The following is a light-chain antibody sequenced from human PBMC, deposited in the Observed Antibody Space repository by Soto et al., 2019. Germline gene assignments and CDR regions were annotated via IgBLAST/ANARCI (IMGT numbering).Light chain of an antibody. CDR2: DAS. Sequence: EIVLTQSPATLSLSPGERATLSCRASQSVRSYLAWYKKKPGQAPRLLIYDASSRATGIQARFSGSGSGTEFTLTIRSLEPEDFAVYYCQQRSNLMYTFGQGTKLEIK. J-gene: IGKJ2*01. CDR3: QQRSNLMYT. V-gene: IGKV3-11*01. CDR1: QSVRSY.